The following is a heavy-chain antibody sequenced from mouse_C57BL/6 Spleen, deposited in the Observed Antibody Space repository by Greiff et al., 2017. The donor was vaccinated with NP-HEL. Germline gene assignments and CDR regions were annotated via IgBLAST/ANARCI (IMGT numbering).Heavy chain of an antibody. V-gene: IGHV5-6*01. CDR3: SSYHCSSYGDV. D-gene: IGHD1-1*01. CDR1: GFTFSSYG. Sequence: EVKVVESGGDLVKPGGSLKLSCAASGFTFSSYGMSWVRQTPDKRLEWVATISSGGSYTYYPDSVKGRFTISRDNAKNTLYLQRRRLKAEDTAMYYCSSYHCSSYGDVWGTGTTVTVSS. CDR2: ISSGGSYT. J-gene: IGHJ1*03.